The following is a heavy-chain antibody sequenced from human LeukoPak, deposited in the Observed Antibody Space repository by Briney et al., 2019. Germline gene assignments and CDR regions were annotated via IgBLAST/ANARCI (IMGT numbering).Heavy chain of an antibody. Sequence: SETLSLTCTVSGYSISSGYFWGWIRQPPGKGLEWIGVYYVGTTDYNPSLKSRVTISVDRSKNQMSLKLSSVTAADTAVYYCARCLGFLIGSSWYPDAFDIWGQGTMVTVSS. V-gene: IGHV4-38-2*02. CDR1: GYSISSGYF. D-gene: IGHD6-13*01. CDR2: VYYVGTT. J-gene: IGHJ3*02. CDR3: ARCLGFLIGSSWYPDAFDI.